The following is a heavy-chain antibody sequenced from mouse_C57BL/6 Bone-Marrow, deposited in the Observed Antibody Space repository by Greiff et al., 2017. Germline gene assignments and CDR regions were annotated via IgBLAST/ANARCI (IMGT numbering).Heavy chain of an antibody. CDR1: GYAFSSSW. CDR3: ETTVVATPYYYAMDY. CDR2: IYPGDGDT. J-gene: IGHJ4*01. D-gene: IGHD1-1*01. Sequence: VQVVESGPELVKPGASVKISCKASGYAFSSSWMNWVKQRPGKGLEWIGRIYPGDGDTNYNGKFKGKAPLTADKTSSTAYMQLSSQTSEDSAVYFCETTVVATPYYYAMDYWGQGTSVTVSS. V-gene: IGHV1-82*01.